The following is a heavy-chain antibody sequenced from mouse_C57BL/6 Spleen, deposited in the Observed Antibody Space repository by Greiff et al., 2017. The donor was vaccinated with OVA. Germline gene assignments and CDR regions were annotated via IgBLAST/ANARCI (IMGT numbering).Heavy chain of an antibody. CDR3: ARGGYYYGSSYYAMDY. D-gene: IGHD1-1*01. CDR1: GYTFTSYW. J-gene: IGHJ4*01. V-gene: IGHV1-61*01. Sequence: QVQLQQPGAELVRPGSSVKLSCKASGYTFTSYWMDWVKQRPGQGLDWIGNIYPSDSEPHSHQKFKDKATLTVDKSSSTAYMQLSSLTSEDSAVYYCARGGYYYGSSYYAMDYWGQGTSVTVSS. CDR2: IYPSDSEP.